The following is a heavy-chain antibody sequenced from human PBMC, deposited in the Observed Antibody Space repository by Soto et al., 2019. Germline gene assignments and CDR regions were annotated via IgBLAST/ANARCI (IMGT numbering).Heavy chain of an antibody. CDR3: ARGQQLVAFDS. J-gene: IGHJ3*02. CDR1: GGTFSSYT. CDR2: IIPILGIA. D-gene: IGHD6-13*01. V-gene: IGHV1-69*02. Sequence: QVQLVQSGAEVKKPGSSVKVSCKASGGTFSSYTISWVRQAPGQGLEWMGRIIPILGIANYAQKFQGRVTITADKSTSTAYMELSSLRSEDTAVYYCARGQQLVAFDSWGQGTMVTVSS.